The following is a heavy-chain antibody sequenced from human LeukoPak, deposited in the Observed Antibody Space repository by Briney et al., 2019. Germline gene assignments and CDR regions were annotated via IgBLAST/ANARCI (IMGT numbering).Heavy chain of an antibody. CDR1: GGSISSYY. Sequence: SETLSLTCTVSGGSISSYYWSWIRQPAGKGLEWIGRIYTSGSTNYNPSLKSRVTMSVDTSKNQFSLKLSSVTAADTAVYYCARVRGEEMATYYFDYWGQGTLVTVSS. D-gene: IGHD5-24*01. J-gene: IGHJ4*02. CDR2: IYTSGST. V-gene: IGHV4-4*07. CDR3: ARVRGEEMATYYFDY.